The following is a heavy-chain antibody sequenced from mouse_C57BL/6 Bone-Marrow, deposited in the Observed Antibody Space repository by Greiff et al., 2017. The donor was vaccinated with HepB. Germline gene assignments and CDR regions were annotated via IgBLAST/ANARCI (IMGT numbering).Heavy chain of an antibody. CDR1: GYTFTSYW. V-gene: IGHV1-69*01. J-gene: IGHJ2*01. CDR3: ARATLSYYSSSVDY. Sequence: QVQLQQPGAELVMPGASVKLSCKASGYTFTSYWMHWVKQRPGQGLEWIGEIDPSDSYTNYNQKFKGKSTLTVDKSSSTAYMQLSSLTSEDSAVYYCARATLSYYSSSVDYWGQGTTLTVSS. CDR2: IDPSDSYT. D-gene: IGHD1-1*01.